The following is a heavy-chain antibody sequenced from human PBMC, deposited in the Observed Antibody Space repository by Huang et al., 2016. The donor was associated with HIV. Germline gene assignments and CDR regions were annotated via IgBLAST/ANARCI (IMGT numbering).Heavy chain of an antibody. D-gene: IGHD3-10*01. CDR1: GYTFTTYH. Sequence: QVQLVQSGAEVKKPGASVKISCKASGYTFTTYHMHWVRQAPGQGLGGMEMINPSGASTRYAQTFQGRGTMTSDTSTSTVYMELSSLTPEDTAVYYCARALLLFGLGSPLDFWGQGSLVTVSS. V-gene: IGHV1-46*01. CDR3: ARALLLFGLGSPLDF. CDR2: INPSGAST. J-gene: IGHJ4*02.